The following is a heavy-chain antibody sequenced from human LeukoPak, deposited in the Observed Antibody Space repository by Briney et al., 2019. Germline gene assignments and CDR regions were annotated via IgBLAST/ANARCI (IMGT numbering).Heavy chain of an antibody. D-gene: IGHD3-22*01. V-gene: IGHV4-30-2*01. J-gene: IGHJ4*02. Sequence: SQTLPLTCAVSGGSISSGGYSWSWIRQPPGKGLEWIGYIYHSGSTYYNPSLKSRVTISVDRSKNQFSLKLSSVTAADTAVYYCARGNRGYYDFWGQGTLVTVSS. CDR2: IYHSGST. CDR3: ARGNRGYYDF. CDR1: GGSISSGGYS.